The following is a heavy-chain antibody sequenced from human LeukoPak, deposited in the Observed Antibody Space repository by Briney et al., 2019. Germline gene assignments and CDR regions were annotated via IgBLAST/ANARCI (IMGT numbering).Heavy chain of an antibody. Sequence: GGSLRLSCAASGFTFSSYGMHWVRQAPGKGLEWVAFIRYDGSNKYYADSVKGRFTISRDNSKNTLYLQMNSLRAEDTAVYYCAKDLKRARFGAFDIWGQGTMVTVSS. J-gene: IGHJ3*02. D-gene: IGHD6-6*01. CDR1: GFTFSSYG. CDR2: IRYDGSNK. V-gene: IGHV3-30*02. CDR3: AKDLKRARFGAFDI.